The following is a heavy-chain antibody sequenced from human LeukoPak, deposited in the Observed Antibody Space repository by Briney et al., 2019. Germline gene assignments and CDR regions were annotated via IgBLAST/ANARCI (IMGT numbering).Heavy chain of an antibody. J-gene: IGHJ1*01. D-gene: IGHD3-22*01. Sequence: SETLSLTCTVSGGSISSGDYYWSWIRQPPGKGLEWIGRIYTSGSTTYNPSLKSRLTMSVDTSKNQFSLKLSSVAAADTAIYYCASEGRYYDSSGYEYFQHWGQGTLVTVSS. CDR3: ASEGRYYDSSGYEYFQH. V-gene: IGHV4-61*02. CDR2: IYTSGST. CDR1: GGSISSGDYY.